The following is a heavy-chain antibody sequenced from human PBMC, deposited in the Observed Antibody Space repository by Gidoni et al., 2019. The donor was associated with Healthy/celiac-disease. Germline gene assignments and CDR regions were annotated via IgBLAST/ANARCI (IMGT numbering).Heavy chain of an antibody. Sequence: QVQLQESGPGLVKPSETLSLTCTVSGGSISSYYGSWIRQPAGKGLEWIGRSYTSGSTNYNPSLKSRVTMSVDTSKNQFSLKLSSVTAADTAVYYCARDRPPYYYDSSGRGGYFDLWGRGTLVTVSS. D-gene: IGHD3-22*01. CDR1: GGSISSYY. CDR3: ARDRPPYYYDSSGRGGYFDL. J-gene: IGHJ2*01. V-gene: IGHV4-4*07. CDR2: SYTSGST.